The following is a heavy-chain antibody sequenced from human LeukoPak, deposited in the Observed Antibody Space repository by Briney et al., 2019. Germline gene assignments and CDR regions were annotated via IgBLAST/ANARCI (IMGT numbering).Heavy chain of an antibody. CDR2: ISGSGSIM. J-gene: IGHJ4*02. D-gene: IGHD6-13*01. V-gene: IGHV3-11*04. CDR3: ARVGGIIAAARPY. Sequence: GGSLRLSCEASGFTFNDYYMSWIRQAPGKGLEWLSHISGSGSIMYYADSVKGRFTISRDNAKNSLYLQMNSLRAEDTAVYYCARVGGIIAAARPYWGQGTLVTVSS. CDR1: GFTFNDYY.